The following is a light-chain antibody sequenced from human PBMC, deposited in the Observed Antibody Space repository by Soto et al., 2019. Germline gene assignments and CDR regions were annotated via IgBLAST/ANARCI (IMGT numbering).Light chain of an antibody. J-gene: IGLJ1*01. CDR1: SSDVGGYNY. V-gene: IGLV2-14*01. CDR3: SSYTSSSTYV. Sequence: QSVLTQPASVSGSPGQSITISCTGTSSDVGGYNYVSWYQQYPGKAPKVMIYDVSNRPSGVSNRFSGSKSGNTASLTFSGLQAEDEADYYCSSYTSSSTYVFGSGTKVTVL. CDR2: DVS.